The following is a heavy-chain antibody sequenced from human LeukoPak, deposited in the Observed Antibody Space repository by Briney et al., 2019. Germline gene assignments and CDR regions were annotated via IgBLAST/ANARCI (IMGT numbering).Heavy chain of an antibody. J-gene: IGHJ4*02. CDR3: TTDLDY. Sequence: RAGGSLRLSCAGSGFIFRDVWMSWVRQAPGKGLEWVGRIKRKSDGGTIDYAAPVKGRVTMSRDDSKKTFSLEMNNLKTEDTGVYYCTTDLDYWGQGTLVTVSS. V-gene: IGHV3-15*01. CDR1: GFIFRDVW. CDR2: IKRKSDGGTI.